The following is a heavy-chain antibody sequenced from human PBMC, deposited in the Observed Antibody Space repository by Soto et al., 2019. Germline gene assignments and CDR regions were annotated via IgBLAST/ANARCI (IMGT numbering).Heavy chain of an antibody. J-gene: IGHJ4*02. V-gene: IGHV3-30*03. Sequence: GGFLRLSCVASGFIFTTYGMHWVRQAPGKGLEWVAVTSYDGSNKYYADSVKGRFTISRDNSRYTLYLEMNSLRAEDTAVYYCARDRRADTPFFDYWGQGTLVTVSS. D-gene: IGHD6-19*01. CDR3: ARDRRADTPFFDY. CDR1: GFIFTTYG. CDR2: TSYDGSNK.